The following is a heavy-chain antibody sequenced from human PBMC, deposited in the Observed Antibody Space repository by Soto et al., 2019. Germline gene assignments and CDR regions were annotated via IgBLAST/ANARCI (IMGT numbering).Heavy chain of an antibody. J-gene: IGHJ6*03. V-gene: IGHV1-3*01. Sequence: QVQLVQSGAEVKKPGASVKVSCKASGYTFTSYAMHWVRQAPGQRLEWMGWINAGNGNTKYSQKFQGRVTITRDTSGSTAYMELSSLRSEDTAVYYCASGGGIFTGSPPGGYYYYMDVWGKGTTVTVSS. CDR3: ASGGGIFTGSPPGGYYYYMDV. CDR1: GYTFTSYA. D-gene: IGHD3-9*01. CDR2: INAGNGNT.